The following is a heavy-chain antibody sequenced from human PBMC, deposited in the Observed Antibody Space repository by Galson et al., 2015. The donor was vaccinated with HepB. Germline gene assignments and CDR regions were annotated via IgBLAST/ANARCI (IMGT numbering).Heavy chain of an antibody. CDR2: TYYRSKWYN. Sequence: CAISGDSVSSNSAAWNWVRQSPSRGLEWLGRTYYRSKWYNEYAVSVKSRITINPDTSKNQFSLQLNSVTPEDTAVYYCARGHSGSHWGWDYWGQGTLVTVSS. CDR1: GDSVSSNSAA. D-gene: IGHD1-26*01. CDR3: ARGHSGSHWGWDY. J-gene: IGHJ4*02. V-gene: IGHV6-1*01.